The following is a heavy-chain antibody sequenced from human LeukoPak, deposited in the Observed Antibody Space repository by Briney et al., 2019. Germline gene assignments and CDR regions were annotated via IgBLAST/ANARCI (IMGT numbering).Heavy chain of an antibody. V-gene: IGHV3-23*01. CDR1: GFTFNTWA. D-gene: IGHD6-19*01. CDR2: IFGSGGSA. Sequence: GGSLRLSYAASGFTFNTWAMHWVRQAPGKGLAWVSGIFGSGGSAHYADSVKGRFTISRDNSKNTVYLQMTSLRAEVTAVYYCAKTTTGYSSGWYPGWPADSWGQGALVTVSS. J-gene: IGHJ4*02. CDR3: AKTTTGYSSGWYPGWPADS.